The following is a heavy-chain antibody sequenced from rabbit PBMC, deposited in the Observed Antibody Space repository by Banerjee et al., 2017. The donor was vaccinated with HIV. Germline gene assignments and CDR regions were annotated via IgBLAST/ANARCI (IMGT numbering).Heavy chain of an antibody. V-gene: IGHV1S47*01. CDR3: ARDLDGVIGWNFGW. CDR1: GIDFSSFG. D-gene: IGHD1-1*01. Sequence: QEQLVESGGGLVTLGGSLKLSCKASGIDFSSFGISWVRQAPGKGLEWIAYIYPNYDSTDYASWVNGRFTISLDNAQNTVFLQMTSLTAADTATYFCARDLDGVIGWNFGWWGPGTLVTVS. CDR2: IYPNYDST. J-gene: IGHJ4*01.